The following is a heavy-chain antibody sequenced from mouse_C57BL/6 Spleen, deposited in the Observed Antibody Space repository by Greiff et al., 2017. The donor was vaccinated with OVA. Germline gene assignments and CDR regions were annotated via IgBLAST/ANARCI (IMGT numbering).Heavy chain of an antibody. J-gene: IGHJ3*01. Sequence: VQLQQSGAELVRPGTSVKVSCKASGYAFTNYLIEWVKQRPGQGLEWIGVINPGGGGTNYNEKFKGKATLTADKSSSTAYMQLSSLTSEDSAVYFCARGETYYSNLAYWGQGTLVTVSA. D-gene: IGHD2-5*01. V-gene: IGHV1-54*01. CDR2: INPGGGGT. CDR3: ARGETYYSNLAY. CDR1: GYAFTNYL.